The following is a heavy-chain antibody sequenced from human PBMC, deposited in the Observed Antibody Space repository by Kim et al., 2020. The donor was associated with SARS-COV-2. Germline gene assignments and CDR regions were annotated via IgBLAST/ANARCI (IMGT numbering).Heavy chain of an antibody. Sequence: YADSVKGRFTISRDNAKNSLYLQMNSLRAEDTAVYYCARDPGNWNDVFDYWGQGTLVTVSS. J-gene: IGHJ4*02. D-gene: IGHD1-1*01. CDR3: ARDPGNWNDVFDY. V-gene: IGHV3-11*06.